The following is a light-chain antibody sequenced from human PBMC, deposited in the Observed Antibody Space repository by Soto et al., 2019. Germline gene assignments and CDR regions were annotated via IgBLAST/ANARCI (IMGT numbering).Light chain of an antibody. J-gene: IGKJ2*01. CDR1: QSVSSD. CDR2: SAS. V-gene: IGKV3-20*01. CDR3: HQYESSPDT. Sequence: ELVLTQSPGTLSLSPGERSTLSCRASQSVSSDLAWYQQKFGQAPRLLIYSASLRATGIPDTFTGNGSGTDFTLTISRLEPEDFAVYYCHQYESSPDTFGQGTKLEIK.